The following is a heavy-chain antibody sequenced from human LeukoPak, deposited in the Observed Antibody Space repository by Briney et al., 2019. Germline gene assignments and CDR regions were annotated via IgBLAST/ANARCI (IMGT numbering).Heavy chain of an antibody. Sequence: ASVKVSCKASGYTSTSYAMHWVRQAPGQGLEWMGIINPSGGSTSYAQKFQGRVTMTRDTSTSTVYMELSSLRSEDTAVYYCARGSEGNWFDPWGQGTLVTVSS. CDR2: INPSGGST. CDR1: GYTSTSYA. CDR3: ARGSEGNWFDP. D-gene: IGHD3-3*01. V-gene: IGHV1-46*01. J-gene: IGHJ5*02.